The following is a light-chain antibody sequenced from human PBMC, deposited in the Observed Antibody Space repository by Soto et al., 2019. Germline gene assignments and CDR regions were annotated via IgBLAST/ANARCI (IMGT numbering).Light chain of an antibody. CDR1: QTIGRN. J-gene: IGKJ5*01. V-gene: IGKV3-15*01. CDR3: QQHSQWPIT. CDR2: YIS. Sequence: EIVMTQSPGTLSLSPGETATLSCRASQTIGRNYLAWYQQKPGQAPRLLIYYISTRAADIPARFSGSGSGTDFSLTISSLQSEDSGVYYCQQHSQWPITFGQGTLLEIK.